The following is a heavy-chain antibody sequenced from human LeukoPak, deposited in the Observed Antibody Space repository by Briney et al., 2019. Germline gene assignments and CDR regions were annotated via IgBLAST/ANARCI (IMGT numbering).Heavy chain of an antibody. V-gene: IGHV1-69*13. J-gene: IGHJ5*02. D-gene: IGHD5-12*01. Sequence: ASVTVSFTSSGGTFSSYAISWVRQAPGQGLEWMGGIIPIFGTANYAQKFQGRVTITADESTSTAYMELSSLRSEDTAVYYCARDRLPHGGYLNWFDPWGQGTLVTVSS. CDR3: ARDRLPHGGYLNWFDP. CDR1: GGTFSSYA. CDR2: IIPIFGTA.